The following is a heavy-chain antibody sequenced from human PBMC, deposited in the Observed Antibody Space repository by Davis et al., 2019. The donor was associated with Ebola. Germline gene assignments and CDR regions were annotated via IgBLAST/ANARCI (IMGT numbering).Heavy chain of an antibody. J-gene: IGHJ6*03. CDR2: LIPIFGTT. Sequence: SVKVSCKSSGGSFSSYSFSWVRQAPGQGLEWMGRLIPIFGTTNYAQKFQGRVTFSADESTSAAYMELSGLRSEDTAVYYCAKDLVECNSGSCPDRFYYYMDVWGTGTTVTVSS. CDR3: AKDLVECNSGSCPDRFYYYMDV. CDR1: GGSFSSYS. V-gene: IGHV1-69*13. D-gene: IGHD2/OR15-2a*01.